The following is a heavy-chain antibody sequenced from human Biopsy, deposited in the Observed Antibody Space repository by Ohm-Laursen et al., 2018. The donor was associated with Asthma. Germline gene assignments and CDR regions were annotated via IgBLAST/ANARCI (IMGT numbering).Heavy chain of an antibody. D-gene: IGHD1-1*01. J-gene: IGHJ3*02. V-gene: IGHV3-30*01. CDR2: ISKDASTQ. CDR1: GFSFSNFA. Sequence: SLRLSCAASGFSFSNFAIHWVRQAPGKGLEWVGVISKDASTQDYADSVKGRFTMARDNSKNTLDLQLNSLREEDTAVYYCVRDGTDDAFDIWGQGTVVSVSS. CDR3: VRDGTDDAFDI.